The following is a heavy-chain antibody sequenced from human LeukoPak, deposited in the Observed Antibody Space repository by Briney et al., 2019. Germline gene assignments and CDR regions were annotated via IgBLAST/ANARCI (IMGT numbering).Heavy chain of an antibody. CDR1: GYSISSSDY. D-gene: IGHD5-18*01. Sequence: SETLSLTCTVSGYSISSSDYWGWIRQPPGKGLEWIGSIYNRGTNHYNPSLKSRVTISVDTPKKQFSLKLSSVTAADTAMYYCARAPVGYSYGLRHIYHMDIWGKGITVTISS. CDR3: ARAPVGYSYGLRHIYHMDI. J-gene: IGHJ6*03. CDR2: IYNRGTN. V-gene: IGHV4-38-2*02.